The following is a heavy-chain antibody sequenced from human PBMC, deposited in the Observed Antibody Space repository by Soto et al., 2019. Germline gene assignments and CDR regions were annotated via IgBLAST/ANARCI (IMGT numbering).Heavy chain of an antibody. Sequence: GGSLRLSCAASGFTFSSYAMHWVRQAPGKGLEWVAVISYDGSNKYYADSVKGRFTISRDNSKNTLYLQMNSLRAEDTAVYYCARDRGGRVAATQVYYYGMDVWGQGTTVTVSS. CDR1: GFTFSSYA. CDR2: ISYDGSNK. J-gene: IGHJ6*02. D-gene: IGHD2-15*01. CDR3: ARDRGGRVAATQVYYYGMDV. V-gene: IGHV3-30-3*01.